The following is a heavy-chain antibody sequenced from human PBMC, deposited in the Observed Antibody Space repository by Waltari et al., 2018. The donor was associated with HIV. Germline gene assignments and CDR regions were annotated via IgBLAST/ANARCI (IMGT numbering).Heavy chain of an antibody. CDR3: ARRGVLTYYYTMDV. CDR2: IWYDGSNK. J-gene: IGHJ6*02. D-gene: IGHD3-10*01. Sequence: QVQLVESGGGVVQAGGSLRLSCAESGFTLSSYGMHWVRQAPGKGLEWWAVIWYDGSNKYYADSVKGRFSISRDNSKNTLYLQMNSLRAEDTAVYFCARRGVLTYYYTMDVWGQGTTVTVSS. CDR1: GFTLSSYG. V-gene: IGHV3-33*01.